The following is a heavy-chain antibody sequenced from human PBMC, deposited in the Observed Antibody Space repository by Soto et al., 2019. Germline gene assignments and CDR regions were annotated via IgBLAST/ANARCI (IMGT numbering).Heavy chain of an antibody. Sequence: QVQLVESGGGVVQPGRSLRLSCAASGFTFSSYAMHWVRQAPGKGLEWVAVISYDGSNKYYADSVKGRFTISRDNSKNTLYLQMNSLRAEDTAVYYCAMVWGGRDYWGQGTLVTVSS. CDR2: ISYDGSNK. D-gene: IGHD1-20*01. J-gene: IGHJ4*02. CDR3: AMVWGGRDY. CDR1: GFTFSSYA. V-gene: IGHV3-30-3*01.